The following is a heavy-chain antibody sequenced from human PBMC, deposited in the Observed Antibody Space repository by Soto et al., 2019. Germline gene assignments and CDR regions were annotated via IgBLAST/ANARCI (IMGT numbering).Heavy chain of an antibody. D-gene: IGHD2-8*01. CDR1: GYSFTDYH. CDR3: ARGDSTDCSNGVCSFFYNHDMDV. V-gene: IGHV1-2*04. CDR2: INPKSGGT. Sequence: ASVKVSCKASGYSFTDYHIHWVRQAPGQGLEWLGRINPKSGGTNTAQKFQGWVTMTTDTSISTASMELTRLTSDDTAIYYCARGDSTDCSNGVCSFFYNHDMDVWGQGTTVTVSS. J-gene: IGHJ6*02.